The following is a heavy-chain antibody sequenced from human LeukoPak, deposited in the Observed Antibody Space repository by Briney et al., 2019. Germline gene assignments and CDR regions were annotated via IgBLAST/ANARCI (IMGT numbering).Heavy chain of an antibody. CDR1: GFTFSSYW. J-gene: IGHJ6*03. V-gene: IGHV3-7*01. CDR3: AKGSKLVVITRDHYMAV. D-gene: IGHD3-22*01. Sequence: GGSLRLSCAASGFTFSSYWMTWVRQAPGKGLEWVASINQDQNEIHYVDSVRGRFTISRDNAKNSLYLQMNSLRAGGTAVYYCAKGSKLVVITRDHYMAVWGKGTTVTISS. CDR2: INQDQNEI.